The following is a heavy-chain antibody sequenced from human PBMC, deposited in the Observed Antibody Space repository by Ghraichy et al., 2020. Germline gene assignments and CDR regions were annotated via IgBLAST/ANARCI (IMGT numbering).Heavy chain of an antibody. Sequence: SETVSLTCTVSGGSISSSSYYWGWIRQPPGKGLEWIGSIYYSGSTYYNPSLKSRVTISVDTSKNQFSLKLSSVTAADTAVYYCARPSSGYYFDYWGQGTLVTVSS. CDR2: IYYSGST. D-gene: IGHD3-22*01. CDR1: GGSISSSSYY. J-gene: IGHJ4*02. CDR3: ARPSSGYYFDY. V-gene: IGHV4-39*01.